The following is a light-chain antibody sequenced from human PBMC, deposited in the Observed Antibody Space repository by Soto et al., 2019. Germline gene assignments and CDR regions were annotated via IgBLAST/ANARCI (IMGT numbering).Light chain of an antibody. J-gene: IGKJ4*01. CDR1: QDAGSW. Sequence: DIQMTQSPPFVSASVGDRVTISCRASQDAGSWLSWFHQKPGGAPNLLIFHTSRLQSGVPSRFAGRGSGTEFTFTISSMQPEDFGTYYCQHADGLRALTFGGGTTVEI. CDR3: QHADGLRALT. V-gene: IGKV1-12*01. CDR2: HTS.